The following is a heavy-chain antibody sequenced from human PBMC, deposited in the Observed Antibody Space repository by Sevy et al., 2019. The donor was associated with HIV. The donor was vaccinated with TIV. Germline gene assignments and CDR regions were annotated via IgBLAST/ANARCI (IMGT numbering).Heavy chain of an antibody. J-gene: IGHJ4*02. Sequence: GGSQRLSCTVSGFIFNNKGMHWVRQAPGRGLEWVAAIFSDGTTKYYGDSVKGRFTISRDNSKNALFLQMNSLRVDDTALYYCARESGSDWYLDSWGQGTLVTVSS. CDR1: GFIFNNKG. CDR2: IFSDGTTK. CDR3: ARESGSDWYLDS. V-gene: IGHV3-30*12. D-gene: IGHD2-21*02.